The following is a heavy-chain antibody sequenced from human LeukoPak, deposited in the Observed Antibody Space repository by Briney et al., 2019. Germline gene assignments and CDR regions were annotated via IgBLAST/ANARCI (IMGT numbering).Heavy chain of an antibody. Sequence: ASVKVSCKVSGYTLTELSVHWVRQAPGKGLEWMGGFAPEDGETIYAQKFQSRVAMTEDTSTDTAYMELSSLRSEDTAVYYCATDPRYSGSYAFWGQGTLVTVSS. V-gene: IGHV1-24*01. CDR3: ATDPRYSGSYAF. CDR2: FAPEDGET. J-gene: IGHJ4*02. D-gene: IGHD1-26*01. CDR1: GYTLTELS.